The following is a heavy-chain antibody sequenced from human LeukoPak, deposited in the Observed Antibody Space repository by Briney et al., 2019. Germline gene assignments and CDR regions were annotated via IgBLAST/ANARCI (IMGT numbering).Heavy chain of an antibody. CDR3: ATYYQYYTGTPGVFDY. CDR1: GGSISSSSYY. D-gene: IGHD1-14*01. CDR2: IYYSGST. V-gene: IGHV4-39*01. Sequence: PSETLSLTCTVSGGSISSSSYYWGWIRQPPGKGLEWIGSIYYSGSTYYNPSLKNRVTISVDTSKNQFSLKLSSVTAADTAVYYCATYYQYYTGTPGVFDYWGQGTLVTVSS. J-gene: IGHJ4*02.